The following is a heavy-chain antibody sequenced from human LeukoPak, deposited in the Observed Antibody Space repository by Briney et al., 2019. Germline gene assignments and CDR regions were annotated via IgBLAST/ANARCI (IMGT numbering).Heavy chain of an antibody. D-gene: IGHD3-16*01. CDR2: IYSGGST. J-gene: IGHJ4*02. Sequence: TGGSLRLSCAASGFTVSSNYMSWVRQAPGKGLEWVSVIYSGGSTYYADSVKGRFTISRDNSKSTLYLQVNSLRAEDTAVYYCAKGGNGPFDYWGQGTLVTVSS. V-gene: IGHV3-53*01. CDR1: GFTVSSNY. CDR3: AKGGNGPFDY.